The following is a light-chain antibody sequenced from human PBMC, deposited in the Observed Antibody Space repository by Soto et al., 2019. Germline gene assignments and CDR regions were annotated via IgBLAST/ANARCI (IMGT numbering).Light chain of an antibody. Sequence: LSLSPGERATLSCRASQSVSSSYLAWYQQKPGQAPRLLIYGASSRATGIPDRFSGSGSGTDFTLTISRLEPEDFAVYYCQQYGSSPRTFGQGTKVDIK. CDR2: GAS. CDR3: QQYGSSPRT. J-gene: IGKJ1*01. CDR1: QSVSSSY. V-gene: IGKV3-20*01.